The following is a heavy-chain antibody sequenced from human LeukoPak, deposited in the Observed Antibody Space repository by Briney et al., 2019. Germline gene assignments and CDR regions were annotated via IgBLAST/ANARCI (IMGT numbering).Heavy chain of an antibody. Sequence: ASVKVSCKASGYTFTRHYIYWVRQAPGQGLEWMGCINPNSGDTNYAQKFQGSVTMTRDTAVSTVYMELTRLRTDDTALYYCARGLGDTLNYGMDVWGQGTTVTVS. J-gene: IGHJ6*02. CDR1: GYTFTRHY. CDR2: INPNSGDT. V-gene: IGHV1-2*02. CDR3: ARGLGDTLNYGMDV. D-gene: IGHD3-16*01.